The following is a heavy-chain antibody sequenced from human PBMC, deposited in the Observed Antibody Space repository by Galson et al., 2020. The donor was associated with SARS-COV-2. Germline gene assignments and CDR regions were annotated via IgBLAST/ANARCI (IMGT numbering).Heavy chain of an antibody. CDR3: TRAWGIGYSDV. J-gene: IGHJ4*02. CDR1: GFSVSNSD. D-gene: IGHD3-9*01. Sequence: GESLKISCGVSGFSVSNSDIHWVRLTTGKRLEWVAGIDSGGDTYYAGSVKGRFTISRENGKNSLDLQMNNLRAGDTAVYYCTRAWGIGYSDVWGQGTRVTVSS. V-gene: IGHV3-13*04. CDR2: IDSGGDT.